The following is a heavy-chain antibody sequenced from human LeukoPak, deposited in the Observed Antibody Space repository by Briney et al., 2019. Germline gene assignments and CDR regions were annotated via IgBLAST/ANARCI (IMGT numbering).Heavy chain of an antibody. CDR2: INSDGST. CDR3: AREFSSGWRGDFDY. Sequence: PGGSLRLSCAASGFSFSSTWMHWVRQVPGKGLVWVSRINSDGSTIYADSVKGRFTISRDNTKNTLYLQMNSLRADDTAVYYCAREFSSGWRGDFDYWGQGTLVTVSS. V-gene: IGHV3-74*01. CDR1: GFSFSSTW. D-gene: IGHD6-19*01. J-gene: IGHJ4*02.